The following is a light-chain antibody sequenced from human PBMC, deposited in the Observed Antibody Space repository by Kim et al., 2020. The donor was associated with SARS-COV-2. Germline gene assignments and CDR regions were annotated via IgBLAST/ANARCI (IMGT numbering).Light chain of an antibody. CDR1: QSMSGW. J-gene: IGKJ1*01. Sequence: DIQMTQSPSTLSASVGDRVTITCRASQSMSGWVAWYQQKPGKAPKLLISQASSLETGVPSRFSGSGSGTEFTLTISSLQPDDFATYYCQQYTSYPWTFGQGTKVDIK. CDR2: QAS. CDR3: QQYTSYPWT. V-gene: IGKV1-5*03.